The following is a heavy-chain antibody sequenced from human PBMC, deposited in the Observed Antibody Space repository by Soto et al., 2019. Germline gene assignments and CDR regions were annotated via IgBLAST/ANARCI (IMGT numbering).Heavy chain of an antibody. Sequence: QVQLQESGPGLVKPSETLSLTCTVSGGSISSYYWSWIRQPPGKGLEWIGYIYYSGSTNYNPSLKSRVTISVDTSKNQFSLKLSSVTAADTAVYYCARMATIQEPFDYWGQGTLVTVSS. J-gene: IGHJ4*02. V-gene: IGHV4-59*01. CDR3: ARMATIQEPFDY. D-gene: IGHD5-12*01. CDR1: GGSISSYY. CDR2: IYYSGST.